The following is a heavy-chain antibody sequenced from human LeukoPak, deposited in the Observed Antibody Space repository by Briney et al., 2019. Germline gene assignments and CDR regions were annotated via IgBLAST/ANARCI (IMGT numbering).Heavy chain of an antibody. D-gene: IGHD3-10*01. Sequence: GTSLRLSCTAPGFTFSSYAIHWIRQAPGKGLEWVALVRHDGSNRYYSEAVKGRFTISRDNSKNTVYLQISSLRAEDTAVYYCARELFGSGSCPDYWGQGTRVTVSS. CDR2: VRHDGSNR. CDR3: ARELFGSGSCPDY. V-gene: IGHV3-33*01. CDR1: GFTFSSYA. J-gene: IGHJ4*02.